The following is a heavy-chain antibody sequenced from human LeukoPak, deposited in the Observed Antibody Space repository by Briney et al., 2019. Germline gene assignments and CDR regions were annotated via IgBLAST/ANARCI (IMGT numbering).Heavy chain of an antibody. D-gene: IGHD2-15*01. CDR3: ARRVVTAAHDAFDI. Sequence: PSETLSLTCTVSGGSISISYYCGWIRQPPGKGLEWIGSISYSGSTYYNPSLKSRVTISVDTSKNQFSLKLSSVTAADTAVYYCARRVVTAAHDAFDIWGQGTVVTVSS. CDR2: ISYSGST. J-gene: IGHJ3*02. V-gene: IGHV4-39*01. CDR1: GGSISISYY.